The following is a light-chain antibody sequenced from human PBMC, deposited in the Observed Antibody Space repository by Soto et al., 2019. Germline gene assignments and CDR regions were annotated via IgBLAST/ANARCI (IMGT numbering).Light chain of an antibody. V-gene: IGKV1-39*01. Sequence: DIQMTQSPSSLSASVGDRVTITCRASQSISNYLNWYQQKPGKAPKLLIYSASTLQSGVPSTFRGSGSGTDFTLTISSLQPEDFATYYCQQTWRTPITFGQGTRLEIK. CDR3: QQTWRTPIT. CDR1: QSISNY. J-gene: IGKJ5*01. CDR2: SAS.